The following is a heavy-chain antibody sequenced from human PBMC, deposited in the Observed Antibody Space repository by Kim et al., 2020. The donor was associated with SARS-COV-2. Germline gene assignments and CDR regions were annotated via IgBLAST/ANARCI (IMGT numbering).Heavy chain of an antibody. V-gene: IGHV3-64D*06. J-gene: IGHJ4*02. D-gene: IGHD1-1*01. CDR2: LDNSGAAT. CDR1: GFTFSRYS. CDR3: VKNWNADY. Sequence: GGSLRLSCSASGFTFSRYSMHWVRQAPGKGLESVSVLDNSGAATYYADSVKGRFTISRDNSKSTLYLQMSSLRPDDTAVYYCVKNWNADYWGQGTLVTVSS.